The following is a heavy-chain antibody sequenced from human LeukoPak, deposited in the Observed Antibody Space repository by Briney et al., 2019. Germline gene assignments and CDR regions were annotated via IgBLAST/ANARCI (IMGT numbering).Heavy chain of an antibody. CDR1: GGSISSYY. V-gene: IGHV4-59*01. D-gene: IGHD3-9*01. J-gene: IGHJ4*02. CDR2: IYYSGST. CDR3: ARGAHLYNILTGYYTFFDY. Sequence: PSETLSLTCTVSGGSISSYYWSWIRQPPGKGLEWIGYIYYSGSTNYNPSLKGRVTISVDTSKNQFSLKLSSVTAADTAVYYCARGAHLYNILTGYYTFFDYWGQGTLVTVSS.